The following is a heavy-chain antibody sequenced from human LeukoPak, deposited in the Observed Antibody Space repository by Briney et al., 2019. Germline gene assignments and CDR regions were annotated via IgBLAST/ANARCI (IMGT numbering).Heavy chain of an antibody. V-gene: IGHV3-7*01. CDR2: IKQDGSEK. D-gene: IGHD4-17*01. Sequence: GGSLRLSCAASGFTFSSYWMSWVRQAPGKGLEWVANIKQDGSEKYYVDSVKGRFTISRDNAKNSLYLQMNSLRAEDTAVYYCARDADYGYYYYGMDVWGQGTAVTVSS. CDR1: GFTFSSYW. J-gene: IGHJ6*02. CDR3: ARDADYGYYYYGMDV.